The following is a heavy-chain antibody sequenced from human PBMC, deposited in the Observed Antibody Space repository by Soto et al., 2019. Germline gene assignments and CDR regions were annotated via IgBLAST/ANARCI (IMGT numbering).Heavy chain of an antibody. CDR3: ARHSIVGAHFDY. J-gene: IGHJ4*02. D-gene: IGHD1-26*01. Sequence: SELLSLTCTVACGNISSYYGSWIRKPPGKGLEWIGYIYYSGSTNYNPSLKSRVTISVDTSKNQFSLKLSSVTAADTAVYYCARHSIVGAHFDYWGQGTLVTVSS. V-gene: IGHV4-59*08. CDR2: IYYSGST. CDR1: CGNISSYY.